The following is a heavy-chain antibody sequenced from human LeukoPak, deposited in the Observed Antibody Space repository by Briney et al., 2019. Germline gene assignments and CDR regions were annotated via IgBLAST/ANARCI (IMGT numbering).Heavy chain of an antibody. CDR3: ARHVRSPVLWAPPT. D-gene: IGHD3-10*01. Sequence: SETLSLTCTVSDDSISDYYRGWIRQPPGKGLEWIGYIHNSGTSTYNLSRKSRVTISADTSKNQFSLKLTSMPTADPAVYYCARHVRSPVLWAPPTWGQGTM. CDR2: IHNSGTS. CDR1: DDSISDYY. J-gene: IGHJ3*01. V-gene: IGHV4-59*01.